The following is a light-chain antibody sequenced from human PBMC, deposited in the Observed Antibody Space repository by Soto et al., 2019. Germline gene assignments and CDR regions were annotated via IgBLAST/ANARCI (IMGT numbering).Light chain of an antibody. CDR1: QSVSSSY. CDR3: QQYGSSPYT. V-gene: IGKV3-20*01. J-gene: IGKJ2*01. Sequence: EIVLTQSPGTLSLSPGERATLSCRASQSVSSSYLAWYQQKPGQAPRLLIYGASRRATGIPDRFSGSGSGTDFALTISRLEPEDFAVYYCQQYGSSPYTFGQGSKRQIK. CDR2: GAS.